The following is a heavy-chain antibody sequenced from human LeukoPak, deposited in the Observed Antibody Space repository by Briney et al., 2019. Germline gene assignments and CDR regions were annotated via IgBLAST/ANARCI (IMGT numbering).Heavy chain of an antibody. J-gene: IGHJ4*02. CDR3: ARVSRYCFDY. CDR1: GRSISCACNY. Sequence: PSETLSPTCFAAGRSISCACNYWSWIRQPAGKGLEWIERIYSSGSTNYNPSLKSRVTISVDMSQNQFFLKLNSVSAADTAVYYCARVSRYCFDYWGQGTLVTVSS. V-gene: IGHV4-61*02. CDR2: IYSSGST.